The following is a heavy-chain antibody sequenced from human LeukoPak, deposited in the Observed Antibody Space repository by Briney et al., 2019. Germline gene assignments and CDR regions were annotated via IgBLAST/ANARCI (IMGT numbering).Heavy chain of an antibody. Sequence: SETLSLTCTVSGGSISSSSYYWGWIRQPPGKGLKWIGSIYYSGSTYYNPSLKSRVTISVDTSKNQFSLKLSSVTAADTAVYYCARGSAVAGRFDYWGQGTLVTVSS. CDR1: GGSISSSSYY. J-gene: IGHJ4*02. CDR3: ARGSAVAGRFDY. CDR2: IYYSGST. D-gene: IGHD6-19*01. V-gene: IGHV4-39*07.